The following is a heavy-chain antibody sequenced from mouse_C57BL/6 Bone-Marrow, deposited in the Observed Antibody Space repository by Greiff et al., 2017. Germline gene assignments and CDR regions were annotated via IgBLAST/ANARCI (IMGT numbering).Heavy chain of an antibody. D-gene: IGHD1-1*01. CDR1: GFTFSSYG. Sequence: EVQGVESGGDLVKPGGSLKLSCAASGFTFSSYGMSWVRQTPDKRLAWVATISSGGSYTYYPDSVKGRFTISRDNAKNTLYLQMSSLKSEDTAMYYCARHIFAYYGSSYDYFDDWGQGTTLTVSS. CDR3: ARHIFAYYGSSYDYFDD. J-gene: IGHJ2*01. CDR2: ISSGGSYT. V-gene: IGHV5-6*01.